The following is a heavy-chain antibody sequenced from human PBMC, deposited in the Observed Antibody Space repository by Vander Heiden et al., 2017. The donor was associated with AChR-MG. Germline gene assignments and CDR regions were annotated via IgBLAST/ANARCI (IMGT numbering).Heavy chain of an antibody. CDR3: AKDHFSGYDYRSTTGYGMDV. J-gene: IGHJ6*02. V-gene: IGHV3-30*02. Sequence: QVQLVESGGGVVQPGGSLRLPCAASGCPLRSYGMHGVRQAPGKGLEWVAFVRYDGSNKYYADSVKGRFTISRDNSKNTLYLQMNSLRAEDTAVYYCAKDHFSGYDYRSTTGYGMDVWGQGTTVTVSS. CDR1: GCPLRSYG. CDR2: VRYDGSNK. D-gene: IGHD5-12*01.